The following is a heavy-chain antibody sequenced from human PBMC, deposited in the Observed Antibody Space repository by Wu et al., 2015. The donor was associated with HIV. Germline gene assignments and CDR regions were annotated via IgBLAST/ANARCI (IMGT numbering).Heavy chain of an antibody. D-gene: IGHD5-12*01. CDR1: GYIFTNFG. J-gene: IGHJ5*02. V-gene: IGHV1-18*01. Sequence: QLELEQSGPEVKSPGASVKVSCKASGYIFTNFGINWARQPPGQGLEWLGCISTYNGETNSAQSLQGRVTVTTDTSTTTSYMELRSLKSDDTAIYYCAREGVDAFHPWGQGTLVTVSS. CDR3: AREGVDAFHP. CDR2: ISTYNGET.